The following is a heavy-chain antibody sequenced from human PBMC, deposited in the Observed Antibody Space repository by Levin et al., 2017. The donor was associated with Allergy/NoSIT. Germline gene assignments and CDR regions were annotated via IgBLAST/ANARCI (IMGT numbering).Heavy chain of an antibody. Sequence: SETLSLTCTVSGVSINTDENYWGWIRQPPGKELEWIGSMFRSESTYYNPSLKGRVTISVDTSKNQFSLKLTSVTAADTAVYFCASWKRYGPFDHWGQGTLVTVSS. CDR1: GVSINTDENY. D-gene: IGHD3-16*01. J-gene: IGHJ4*02. V-gene: IGHV4-39*01. CDR2: MFRSEST. CDR3: ASWKRYGPFDH.